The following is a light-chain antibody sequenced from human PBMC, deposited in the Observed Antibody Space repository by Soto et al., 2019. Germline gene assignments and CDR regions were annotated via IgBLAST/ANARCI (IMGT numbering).Light chain of an antibody. CDR3: QQRSKWVT. Sequence: EVVLTQSPATLSLSPGERATLSCRASQNVHNYLAWYQHKPGQAPRLLSYDASNRATGIPARFIGSGSGTDFTLTISSLEPEDFAVYYCQQRSKWVTFGRGTKVDIK. J-gene: IGKJ4*01. V-gene: IGKV3-11*01. CDR1: QNVHNY. CDR2: DAS.